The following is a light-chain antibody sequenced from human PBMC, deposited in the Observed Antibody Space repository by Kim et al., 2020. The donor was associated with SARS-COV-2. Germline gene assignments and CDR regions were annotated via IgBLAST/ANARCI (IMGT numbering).Light chain of an antibody. J-gene: IGKJ1*01. CDR3: NQNDIYPRT. CDR1: QSISSW. CDR2: AAS. V-gene: IGKV1D-16*01. Sequence: DIQMTQSPSSLSASVGDRVTITCRASQSISSWLAWYQQKPEKAPKPLIYAASTLQSGVPSRFSGSGSGTDFTLTINSLQPEDFATYYFNQNDIYPRTFGQGTKVYIK.